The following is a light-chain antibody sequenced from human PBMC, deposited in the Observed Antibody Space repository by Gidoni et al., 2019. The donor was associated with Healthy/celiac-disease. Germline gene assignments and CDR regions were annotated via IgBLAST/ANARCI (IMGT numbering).Light chain of an antibody. J-gene: IGLJ2*01. CDR3: SSYTSSSTLVV. V-gene: IGLV2-14*01. Sequence: VSGSPGQSITISCTGTSSDVGGYNYVSWYQQHPGKAPKLMIYEVSNRPSGVSNRFSGSKSGNTASLTISGLQAEDEADYYCSSYTSSSTLVVFGGGTKLTVL. CDR2: EVS. CDR1: SSDVGGYNY.